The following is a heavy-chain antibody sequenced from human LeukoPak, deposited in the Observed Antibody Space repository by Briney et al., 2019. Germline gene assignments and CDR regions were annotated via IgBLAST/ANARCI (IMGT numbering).Heavy chain of an antibody. CDR3: AKEYSGYDFDY. J-gene: IGHJ4*02. CDR1: GFTLRSYD. Sequence: GGSLRLSCAASGFTLRSYDMSWVRQAPGKGLEWVAATSGSGVNLYYAGSVRGRFTISSDNSQNTLYLQMDSLRAEDTALYYCAKEYSGYDFDYWGQGTLVTVSS. V-gene: IGHV3-23*01. D-gene: IGHD5-12*01. CDR2: TSGSGVNL.